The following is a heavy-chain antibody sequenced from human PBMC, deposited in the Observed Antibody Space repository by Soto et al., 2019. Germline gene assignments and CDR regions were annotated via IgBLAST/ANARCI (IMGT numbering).Heavy chain of an antibody. D-gene: IGHD3-10*01. Sequence: GGSLRLSCAASGFTFSSYAMSWVRQAPGKGLEWVSAISGSGGSTYYADSVKGRFTISRDNSKNTLYLQMNSLRAEDTAVYYCAKDSRVTMVRGVIIPPGYWGQGTRVTVAS. CDR2: ISGSGGST. CDR1: GFTFSSYA. V-gene: IGHV3-23*01. J-gene: IGHJ4*02. CDR3: AKDSRVTMVRGVIIPPGY.